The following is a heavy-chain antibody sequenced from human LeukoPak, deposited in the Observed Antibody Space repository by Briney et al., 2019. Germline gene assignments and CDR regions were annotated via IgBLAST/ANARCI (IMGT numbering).Heavy chain of an antibody. Sequence: SETLSLTCTVSGGSIGSSSYYWGWIRQPPGKGLEWIGSIYYSGSTYYNPSLKSRVTISVDTSKNQFSLKLSSVTAADTAVYYCARIVRGYSSSWYKKKRGGYFDYWGQGTLVTVSS. V-gene: IGHV4-39*01. CDR1: GGSIGSSSYY. J-gene: IGHJ4*02. CDR3: ARIVRGYSSSWYKKKRGGYFDY. D-gene: IGHD6-13*01. CDR2: IYYSGST.